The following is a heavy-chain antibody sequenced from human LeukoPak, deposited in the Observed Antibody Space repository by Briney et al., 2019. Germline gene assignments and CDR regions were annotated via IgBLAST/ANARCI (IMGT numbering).Heavy chain of an antibody. V-gene: IGHV4-59*01. J-gene: IGHJ4*02. CDR2: ISYTGGT. D-gene: IGHD5-24*01. CDR3: ARAPPLSRPYTGNNYYFDY. Sequence: PSETLSLTCTVSGGSISSYYWSWIRQPPGKGLEWIGYISYTGGTNYNPSLKSRVTISVDTSKNQFSLKLSSVTAADTAVYYCARAPPLSRPYTGNNYYFDYWGQGTLVTVSS. CDR1: GGSISSYY.